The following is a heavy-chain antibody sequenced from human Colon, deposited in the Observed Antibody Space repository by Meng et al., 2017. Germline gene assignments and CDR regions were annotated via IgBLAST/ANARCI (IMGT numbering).Heavy chain of an antibody. CDR2: VYHRGDT. Sequence: QVHLQGSGPGLLKPSGPLSLTCPVSGDSISSDIWWSWVRQPPGKGLEWIGEVYHRGDTNYNPSLKSRVVISVDRSKNQFSLNLSSVTAADTAVYYCGRDQGRQLINHWGQGTLVTVSS. V-gene: IGHV4-4*02. J-gene: IGHJ4*02. D-gene: IGHD1-1*01. CDR3: GRDQGRQLINH. CDR1: GDSISSDIW.